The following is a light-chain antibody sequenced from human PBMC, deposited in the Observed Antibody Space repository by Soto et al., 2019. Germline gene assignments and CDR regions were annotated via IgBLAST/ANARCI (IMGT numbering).Light chain of an antibody. CDR1: QSVSSY. CDR2: DAS. J-gene: IGKJ4*01. Sequence: ETVLTQSPATLSLSPGERATLSCRASQSVSSYLAWYQQKPGQAPRLLIYDASNRASGIPARFSGSGSGTDFTLTISSLEPEDFAAYYCQQRSNWPTTFGGGTKVEIK. CDR3: QQRSNWPTT. V-gene: IGKV3-11*01.